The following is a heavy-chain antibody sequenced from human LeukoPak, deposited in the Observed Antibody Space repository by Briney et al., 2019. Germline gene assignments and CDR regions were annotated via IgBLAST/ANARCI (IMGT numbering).Heavy chain of an antibody. CDR2: ISAYNGNT. V-gene: IGHV1-18*01. CDR1: GYTFTSYG. J-gene: IGHJ3*02. CDR3: ARDIRLLEWSNAFDI. D-gene: IGHD3-3*01. Sequence: VASVKVSCKASGYTFTSYGISWVRQAPGQGLEWMGWISAYNGNTNYAQKLQGRVTMTTDTSTSTAYMELRSLRSDDTAVYYCARDIRLLEWSNAFDIWGQGTMVTVSS.